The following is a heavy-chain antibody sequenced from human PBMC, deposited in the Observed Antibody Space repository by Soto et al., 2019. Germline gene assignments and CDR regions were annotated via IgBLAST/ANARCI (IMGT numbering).Heavy chain of an antibody. D-gene: IGHD3-9*01. CDR2: ISWNSGSI. J-gene: IGHJ3*02. Sequence: GGSLRLSYAASGFTFDDYAMHWVRQAPGKGLEWVSGISWNSGSIGYADSVKGRFTISRDNAKNSLYLQMNSLRAEDTALYYCAKDLFDILTGYYNVGGYAFDIWGQGTMVTVSS. CDR1: GFTFDDYA. CDR3: AKDLFDILTGYYNVGGYAFDI. V-gene: IGHV3-9*01.